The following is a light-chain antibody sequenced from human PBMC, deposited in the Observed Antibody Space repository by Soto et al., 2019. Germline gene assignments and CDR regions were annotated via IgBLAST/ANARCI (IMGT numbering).Light chain of an antibody. CDR3: QQSYTSVYT. V-gene: IGKV1-39*01. CDR2: DAS. CDR1: QTFLAK. Sequence: DFQRTQSPSSLSASVVDRVTITCRAIQTFLAKLNSHRQKLETHPTLLIYDASTLQSAVPSRFGGHDSGPDLVLTITRLQPDDSATYYCQQSYTSVYTFGQGTK. J-gene: IGKJ2*01.